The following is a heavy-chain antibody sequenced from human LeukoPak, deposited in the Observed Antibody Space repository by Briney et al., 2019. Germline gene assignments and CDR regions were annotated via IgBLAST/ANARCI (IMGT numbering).Heavy chain of an antibody. D-gene: IGHD5-24*01. J-gene: IGHJ4*02. CDR3: ARVGDGYNDDY. Sequence: SETLSLTCAVYGGSFSGYYWSWIRQPPGKGPEWIGEINHSGSTNYNPSLKSRVTISVDTSKNQFSLKLSSVTAADTAVYYGARVGDGYNDDYWGQGTLVTVSS. CDR2: INHSGST. CDR1: GGSFSGYY. V-gene: IGHV4-34*01.